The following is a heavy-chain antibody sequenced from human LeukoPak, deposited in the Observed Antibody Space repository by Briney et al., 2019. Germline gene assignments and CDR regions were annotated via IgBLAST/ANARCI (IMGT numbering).Heavy chain of an antibody. V-gene: IGHV4-34*01. CDR2: INHSGST. J-gene: IGHJ6*03. CDR1: RGSPSCYL. D-gene: IGHD6-13*01. CDR3: ARGRIRLVRGRYYYKAV. Sequence: SETLSHTCAERRGSPSCYLASCRSQPPGKGLEWIGEINHSGSTNYNPSLKSRVTISVDPSKDQFSLKLSSVTAADTAVYYCARGRIRLVRGRYYYKAVRGNGTTVTVSS.